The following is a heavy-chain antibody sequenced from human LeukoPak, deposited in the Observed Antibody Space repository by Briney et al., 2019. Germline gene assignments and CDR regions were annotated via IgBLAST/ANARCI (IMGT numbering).Heavy chain of an antibody. D-gene: IGHD3-9*01. Sequence: GRSLRLSCAASGFTFSSYSMNWVRQAPGKGLEWVSSISSSSSYIYYADSVKGRFTISRDNAKNSLYLQMNSLRAEDTAVYYCAGTYYDILTGHFDYWGQGTLVTVSS. CDR2: ISSSSSYI. J-gene: IGHJ4*02. CDR3: AGTYYDILTGHFDY. V-gene: IGHV3-21*01. CDR1: GFTFSSYS.